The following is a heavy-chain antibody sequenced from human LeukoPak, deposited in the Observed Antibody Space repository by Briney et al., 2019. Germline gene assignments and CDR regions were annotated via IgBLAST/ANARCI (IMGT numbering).Heavy chain of an antibody. CDR2: IYTGGYT. V-gene: IGHV3-53*01. Sequence: PGGSLRLSCAASGFTVSSNYMSWVRQAPGKGLEWVSVIYTGGYTYYADSVKGRFTISRDNAKNSLYLQMSSLRAEDTAVYYCARDLIVGTTIRYYFDYWGQGTLVTVSS. CDR1: GFTVSSNY. J-gene: IGHJ4*02. D-gene: IGHD1-26*01. CDR3: ARDLIVGTTIRYYFDY.